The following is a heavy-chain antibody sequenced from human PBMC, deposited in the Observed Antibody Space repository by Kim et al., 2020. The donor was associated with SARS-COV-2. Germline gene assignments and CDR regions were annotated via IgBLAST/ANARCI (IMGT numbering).Heavy chain of an antibody. V-gene: IGHV3-23*01. CDR2: ISGSGGST. J-gene: IGHJ6*03. CDR3: AKGSIAVPRGYYSYMDV. Sequence: GGSLRLSCAASGFTINNYAMNWVRQAPGKGLEWVSVISGSGGSTYYADPVKGRFTISRDNSKNTLHLQMNSLRVEDTAVYYCAKGSIAVPRGYYSYMDVWGKGTTVTVSS. D-gene: IGHD6-19*01. CDR1: GFTINNYA.